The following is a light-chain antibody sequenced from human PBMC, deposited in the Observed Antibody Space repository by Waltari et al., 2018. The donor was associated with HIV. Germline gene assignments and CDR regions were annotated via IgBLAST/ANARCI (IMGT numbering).Light chain of an antibody. V-gene: IGLV2-8*01. CDR1: SSDIGGYNS. CDR2: EVN. CDR3: SSYAGSNSLV. Sequence: QSALTQPPSASGSPGQSVPIPCPGSSSDIGGYNSVSWYQQNPGKAPKLMILEVNKRPSGVPDRFSGSKSGNTASLTVSGLQAEDESVYYCSSYAGSNSLVFGGGTKLTVL. J-gene: IGLJ2*01.